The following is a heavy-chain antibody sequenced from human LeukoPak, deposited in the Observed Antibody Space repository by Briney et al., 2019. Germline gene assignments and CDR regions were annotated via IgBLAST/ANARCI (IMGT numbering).Heavy chain of an antibody. CDR3: AREQQLGWGLEYFDY. CDR1: GYTFTGYY. J-gene: IGHJ4*02. Sequence: GASVKVSCKASGYTFTGYYMHWVRQAPGQGLEWMGWINPNSGGTNYAQKFQGRVTMTRDTSISTAYMELRSLRSDDTAVYYCAREQQLGWGLEYFDYWGQGTLVTVSS. V-gene: IGHV1-2*02. CDR2: INPNSGGT. D-gene: IGHD6-13*01.